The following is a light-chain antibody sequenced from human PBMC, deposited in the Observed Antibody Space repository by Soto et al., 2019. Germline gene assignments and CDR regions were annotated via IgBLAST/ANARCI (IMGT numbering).Light chain of an antibody. CDR1: QSLSKTY. J-gene: IGKJ1*01. V-gene: IGKV3-20*01. Sequence: EIVLTQSPGTLSLSPGERATLSSRASQSLSKTYLAWYQKKPGQAPRLLIDGASSRATGTPDRFSGSGSGTDFTLTISRLEPEDFAVYYCQQYVSPPWTFGQGTKVEIK. CDR3: QQYVSPPWT. CDR2: GAS.